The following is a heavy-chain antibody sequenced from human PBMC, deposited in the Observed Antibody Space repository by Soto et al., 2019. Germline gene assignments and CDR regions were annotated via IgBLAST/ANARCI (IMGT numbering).Heavy chain of an antibody. CDR3: GRAFRSDWYFDL. Sequence: QVQLVQSGAEVKKPGASVKVSCKASGYTFTSNGISWVRLAPGQGLEWMGWISGSNGNTDYAQKLQDRVTLTTDTSTNTAYMELRNLRSDDTAVYYRGRAFRSDWYFDLWGRGTLVTVSS. CDR2: ISGSNGNT. V-gene: IGHV1-18*01. CDR1: GYTFTSNG. J-gene: IGHJ2*01.